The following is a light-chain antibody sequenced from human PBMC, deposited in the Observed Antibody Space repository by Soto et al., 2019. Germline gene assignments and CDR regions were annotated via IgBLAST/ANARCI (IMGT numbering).Light chain of an antibody. CDR3: SSFAGTNYCVV. Sequence: QPVLTQPPSASGSPGQSVTISCSGITNDVGGYNYVSWFQQHPGKAPKLIIYDVTKRPSGVPDRFSGSRSGNTASLTVSGLQAEDEADYYCSSFAGTNYCVVFGGGTKLTVL. V-gene: IGLV2-8*01. CDR1: TNDVGGYNY. J-gene: IGLJ2*01. CDR2: DVT.